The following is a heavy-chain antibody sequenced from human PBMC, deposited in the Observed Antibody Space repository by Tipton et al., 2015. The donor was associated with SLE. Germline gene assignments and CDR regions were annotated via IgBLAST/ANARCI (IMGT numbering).Heavy chain of an antibody. D-gene: IGHD4-17*01. Sequence: RSLRLSCVVSGFNFDDFAFHWVRQRPGKGLEWVSGISWNSGSIGYAASVKGRFTISRDNAKNSLYLQMNSLRAEDTALYYCAKDAKSKSDGDYYWYYYMDVWGKGTTVTVSS. CDR3: AKDAKSKSDGDYYWYYYMDV. J-gene: IGHJ6*03. CDR1: GFNFDDFA. V-gene: IGHV3-9*01. CDR2: ISWNSGSI.